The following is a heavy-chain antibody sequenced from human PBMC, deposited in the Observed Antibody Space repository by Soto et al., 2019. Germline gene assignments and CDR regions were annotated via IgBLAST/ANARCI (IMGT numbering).Heavy chain of an antibody. V-gene: IGHV3-21*01. J-gene: IGHJ3*02. CDR3: ARDLFDIVVVPAASHDAFDI. D-gene: IGHD2-2*01. CDR1: GFTFSSYS. Sequence: GGSLRLSCAASGFTFSSYSMNWVRQAPGKGLEWVSSISSSSSYIYYADSVKGRFTISRDNAKNSLYLQMNSLRAEDTAVYYCARDLFDIVVVPAASHDAFDIWGQGTMVTVSS. CDR2: ISSSSSYI.